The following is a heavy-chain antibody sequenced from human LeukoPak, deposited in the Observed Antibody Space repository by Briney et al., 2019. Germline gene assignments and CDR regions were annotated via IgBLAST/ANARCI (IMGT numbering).Heavy chain of an antibody. V-gene: IGHV3-23*01. J-gene: IGHJ4*02. CDR3: AKGRFGSSYYFDY. CDR2: ISGSGGST. D-gene: IGHD6-6*01. CDR1: GFTFSSYA. Sequence: GASLRLSCAASGFTFSSYAMSWVRQAPGKGLXXXSGISGSGGSTSYADSVKGRFTISRGNSKNTLYLQMNSLRADDTALYHCAKGRFGSSYYFDYWGQGTLVTVSS.